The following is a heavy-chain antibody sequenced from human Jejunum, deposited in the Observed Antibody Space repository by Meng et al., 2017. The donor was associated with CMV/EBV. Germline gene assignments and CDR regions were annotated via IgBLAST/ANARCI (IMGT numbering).Heavy chain of an antibody. CDR3: ARASYGSGSHLGESWFDP. CDR2: IHSSGST. CDR1: GGSMSSGNYY. V-gene: IGHV4-30-4*01. J-gene: IGHJ5*02. D-gene: IGHD3-10*01. Sequence: GPRQGSGPGLVEPSQTLSLTCTVSGGSMSSGNYYWSWIRQPPGKGLEWIGYIHSSGSTYYNPSLRSRLTISVDTSKNQFSLKLSSVTAADTAVYYCARASYGSGSHLGESWFDPWGQGTLVTVSS.